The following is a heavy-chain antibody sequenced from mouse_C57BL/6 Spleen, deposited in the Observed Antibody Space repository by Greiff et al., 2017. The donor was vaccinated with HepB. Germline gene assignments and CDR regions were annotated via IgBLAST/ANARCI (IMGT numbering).Heavy chain of an antibody. CDR3: ARQTYSNYPYFDY. CDR1: GFTFSSYG. J-gene: IGHJ2*01. CDR2: ISSGGSYT. V-gene: IGHV5-6*01. Sequence: EVKLMESGGDLVKPGGSLKLSCAASGFTFSSYGMSWVRQTPDKRLEWVATISSGGSYTYYPDSVKGRFTISRDNAKNTLYLQMSSLKSEDTAMYYCARQTYSNYPYFDYWGQGTTLTVSS. D-gene: IGHD2-5*01.